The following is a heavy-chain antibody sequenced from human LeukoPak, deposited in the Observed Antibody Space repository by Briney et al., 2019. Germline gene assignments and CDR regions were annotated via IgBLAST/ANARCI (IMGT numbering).Heavy chain of an antibody. CDR3: AKNMGDDYDFWSGFWYYFDY. CDR1: GFTFSSYA. CDR2: ISGSGGST. D-gene: IGHD3-3*01. J-gene: IGHJ4*02. Sequence: GGSLRLSCAASGFTFSSYAMSWVRQAPGEGLEWVSAISGSGGSTYYADSVKGRFTISGDNSKNTLYLQMNSLRAEDTAVYYCAKNMGDDYDFWSGFWYYFDYWGQGTLVTVSS. V-gene: IGHV3-23*01.